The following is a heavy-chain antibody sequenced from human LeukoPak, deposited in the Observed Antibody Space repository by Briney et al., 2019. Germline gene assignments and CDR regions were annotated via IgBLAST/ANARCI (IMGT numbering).Heavy chain of an antibody. J-gene: IGHJ4*02. CDR1: GGSISSSSYY. V-gene: IGHV4-39*01. Sequence: PSETLSLTXTVSGGSISSSSYYWGGIRQPPGKGLEWIGSIYYSGSTYYNPSLKSRVTISVDTSKSQFSLKLSSVTAADTAVYYCALGLLLDYWGQGTLVTVSS. D-gene: IGHD3-22*01. CDR2: IYYSGST. CDR3: ALGLLLDY.